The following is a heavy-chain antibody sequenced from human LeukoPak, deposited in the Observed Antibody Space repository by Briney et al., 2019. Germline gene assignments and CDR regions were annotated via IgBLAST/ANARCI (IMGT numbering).Heavy chain of an antibody. J-gene: IGHJ4*02. CDR3: AVDFWRSQGFDY. Sequence: SVKVSCKASGGTFSSYTISWVRQAPGQGLEWMGRIIPILGVANYAQKFQGRVTITADKSTSTAYMELSSLRSEDTAVYYCAVDFWRSQGFDYWGQGTLVTVSS. CDR1: GGTFSSYT. V-gene: IGHV1-69*02. CDR2: IIPILGVA. D-gene: IGHD3-3*01.